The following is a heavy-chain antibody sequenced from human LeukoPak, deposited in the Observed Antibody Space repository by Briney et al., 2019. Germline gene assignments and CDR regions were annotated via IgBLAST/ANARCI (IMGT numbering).Heavy chain of an antibody. Sequence: SVKVSCKASGGTFSSYAISWVRQAPGQGLEWMGRIIPILGIANYAQKFQGRVTITADKSTSTAYMELRSLRSDDTAVYYCARDQGIAARGGPSFDYWGQGTLVTVSS. D-gene: IGHD6-6*01. CDR1: GGTFSSYA. CDR3: ARDQGIAARGGPSFDY. CDR2: IIPILGIA. J-gene: IGHJ4*02. V-gene: IGHV1-69*04.